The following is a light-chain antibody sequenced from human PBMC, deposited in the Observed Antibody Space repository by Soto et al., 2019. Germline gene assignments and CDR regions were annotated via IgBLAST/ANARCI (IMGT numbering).Light chain of an antibody. CDR1: SSDVGSYNL. CDR2: EVS. Sequence: QSVLTQPASVSGSPGQSITISCTGTSSDVGSYNLVSWYQQHPGKAPKLMIYEVSKRPSGVSNRFSGSKSGNTASLTLSGRQAEDEADYYCCSYAGSSTLVFGGGTKLTVL. J-gene: IGLJ2*01. V-gene: IGLV2-23*02. CDR3: CSYAGSSTLV.